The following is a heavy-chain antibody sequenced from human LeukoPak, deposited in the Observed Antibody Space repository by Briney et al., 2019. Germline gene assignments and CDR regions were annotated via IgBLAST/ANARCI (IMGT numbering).Heavy chain of an antibody. D-gene: IGHD4-11*01. CDR2: IYNSGST. Sequence: PSETLSLTCTVSGDSFSSHQWSWIRQPPGKGLEWIGYIYNSGSTNYNPSLKSRVAIPVDTSKNQFSLELSSVAAAGTAVYYCARGVLTTVTYFMDVWGKGTTVTVSS. J-gene: IGHJ6*03. V-gene: IGHV4-59*11. CDR1: GDSFSSHQ. CDR3: ARGVLTTVTYFMDV.